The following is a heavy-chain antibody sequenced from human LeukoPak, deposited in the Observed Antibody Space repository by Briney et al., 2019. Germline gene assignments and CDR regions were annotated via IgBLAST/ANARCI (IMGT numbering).Heavy chain of an antibody. J-gene: IGHJ3*02. CDR3: AKDSSGYSYGSDAFDI. D-gene: IGHD5-18*01. CDR2: ISGSGGST. CDR1: GFTFSNYW. Sequence: GGSLRLSCAASGFTFSNYWMSWVRQAPGKGLEWVSAISGSGGSTYYADSVKGRFTISRDNSKNTLYLQMNSLRAEDTAVYYCAKDSSGYSYGSDAFDIWGQGTTVTVSS. V-gene: IGHV3-23*01.